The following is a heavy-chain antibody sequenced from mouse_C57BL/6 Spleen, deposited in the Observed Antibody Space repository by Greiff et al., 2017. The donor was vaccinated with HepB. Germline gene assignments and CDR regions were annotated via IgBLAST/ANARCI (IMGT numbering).Heavy chain of an antibody. D-gene: IGHD2-14*01. CDR3: ARSGDYRYYAMDY. J-gene: IGHJ4*01. CDR1: GYSFTGYY. V-gene: IGHV1-42*01. Sequence: EVKLVESGPELVKPGASVKISCKASGYSFTGYYMNWVKQSPEKSLEWIGEINPSTGGTTYNQKFKAKATLTVDKSSSTAYMQLKSLTSEDSAVYYCARSGDYRYYAMDYWGQGTSVTVSS. CDR2: INPSTGGT.